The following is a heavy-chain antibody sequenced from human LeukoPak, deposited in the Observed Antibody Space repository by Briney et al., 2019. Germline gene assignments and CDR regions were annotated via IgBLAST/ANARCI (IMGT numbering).Heavy chain of an antibody. D-gene: IGHD1-26*01. J-gene: IGHJ4*02. CDR1: GYTFTSHD. CDR2: INPNSGNT. CDR3: TRVPRESYSH. V-gene: IGHV1-8*01. Sequence: GASVKVSCKASGYTFTSHDINLVRQATGQGLEWVGYINPNSGNTGYAQKFQGRVTLTRDTSINTAYMELTSLRSEDTAVYYCTRVPRESYSHWGQGTLVTVSS.